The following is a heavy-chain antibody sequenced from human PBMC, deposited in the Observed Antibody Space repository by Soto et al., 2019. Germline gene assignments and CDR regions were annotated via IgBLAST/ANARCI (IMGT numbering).Heavy chain of an antibody. V-gene: IGHV1-46*01. J-gene: IGHJ5*02. Sequence: ASVKVSCKASGYTFTSYYMHWVRQAPGQGLEWMGIINPNSGSTSYAQKFQGRVTMTTDTSTSTVYMELSSLRSDDTAVYYCARILVLGELHPNWFDPWGQGTLVTVSS. CDR3: ARILVLGELHPNWFDP. D-gene: IGHD3-10*01. CDR1: GYTFTSYY. CDR2: INPNSGST.